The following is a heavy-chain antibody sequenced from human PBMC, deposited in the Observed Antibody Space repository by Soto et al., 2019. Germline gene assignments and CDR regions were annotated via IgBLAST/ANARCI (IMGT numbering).Heavy chain of an antibody. J-gene: IGHJ4*02. Sequence: QVQLQESGPGLVQPSQTLSLTCTVSGGSVSSGDYYWSWLRQPPGKGLEWIGYIYYSGTTHYNPSLKSRVTMSVETSKNQFSLNLNSVTAADTAVYYCARDRSSGTFDFWGQGTLVTGSP. D-gene: IGHD3-3*01. CDR1: GGSVSSGDYY. V-gene: IGHV4-30-4*01. CDR2: IYYSGTT. CDR3: ARDRSSGTFDF.